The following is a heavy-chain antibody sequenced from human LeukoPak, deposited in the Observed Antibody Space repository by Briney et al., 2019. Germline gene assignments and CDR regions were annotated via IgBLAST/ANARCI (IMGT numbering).Heavy chain of an antibody. CDR3: ARGSDFGDC. Sequence: PSETLSLTCTVSGGSISTYYWSWIRQPPGKGLEWIGYIYISGTTNYNPSLKSRVTTSVDTSKNQLSMKLSSVTAADTAVYYCARGSDFGDCWGQGTLVTVSS. V-gene: IGHV4-59*01. CDR2: IYISGTT. D-gene: IGHD4-17*01. CDR1: GGSISTYY. J-gene: IGHJ4*02.